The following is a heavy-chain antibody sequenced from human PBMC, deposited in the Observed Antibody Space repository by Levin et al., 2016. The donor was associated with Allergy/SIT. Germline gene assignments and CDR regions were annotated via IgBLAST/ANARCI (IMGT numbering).Heavy chain of an antibody. V-gene: IGHV4-59*12. CDR3: ASTGGYMVRGVMRSGSYYYGMDV. Sequence: SETLSLTCTVSGGSISSYYWSWIRQPPGKGLEWIGYIYYSGSTNYNPSLKSRVTISVDTSKNQFSLKLSSVTAADTAVYYCASTGGYMVRGVMRSGSYYYGMDVWGQGTTVTVSS. J-gene: IGHJ6*02. D-gene: IGHD3-10*01. CDR1: GGSISSYY. CDR2: IYYSGST.